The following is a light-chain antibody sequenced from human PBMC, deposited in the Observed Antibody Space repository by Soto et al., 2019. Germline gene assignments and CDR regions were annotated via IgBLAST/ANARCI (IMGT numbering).Light chain of an antibody. CDR2: GAS. CDR1: QPISRN. CDR3: QQYNDWPLT. Sequence: MTQSPSTLSATAGDRVTITCRASQPISRNLAWYQQKPGQAPRLLIYGASNRATGIPDRFSGSGSGTEFTLTIISLQSEDSAVYYCQQYNDWPLTFGGGTKVDIK. J-gene: IGKJ4*01. V-gene: IGKV3D-15*01.